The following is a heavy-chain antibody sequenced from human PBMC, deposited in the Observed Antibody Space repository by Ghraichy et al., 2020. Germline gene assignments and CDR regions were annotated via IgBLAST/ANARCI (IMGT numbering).Heavy chain of an antibody. CDR3: ARWAGESSSAWFGPIDY. CDR2: IVPILHTS. V-gene: IGHV1-69*13. Sequence: SVKVSCKASGGTFSRHAINWVRQAPGQGLEWMGGIVPILHTSKYAQKFQGRVTITADESTSTAYMELSSLRSEDTAFYYCARWAGESSSAWFGPIDYWGQGTLVTVSS. J-gene: IGHJ4*02. D-gene: IGHD3-10*01. CDR1: GGTFSRHA.